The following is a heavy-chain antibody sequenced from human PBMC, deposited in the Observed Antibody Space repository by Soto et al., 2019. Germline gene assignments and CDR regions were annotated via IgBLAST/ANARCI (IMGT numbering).Heavy chain of an antibody. CDR1: GFSFSDYY. J-gene: IGHJ4*02. Sequence: EILLVESGGGLVQPGGSLRLSCAASGFSFSDYYMDWVRQAPGMGLEWVARIKNKLNSYTVEYAASLEGRFTISRDDSKNSVYLQMNSLKTEDTVVYFCARARRGYPPDEWGQGTLVAESS. CDR3: ARARRGYPPDE. CDR2: IKNKLNSYTV. V-gene: IGHV3-72*01. D-gene: IGHD3-22*01.